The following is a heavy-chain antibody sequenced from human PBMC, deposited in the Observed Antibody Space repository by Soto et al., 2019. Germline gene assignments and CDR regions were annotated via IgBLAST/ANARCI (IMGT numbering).Heavy chain of an antibody. CDR2: IFSNDAK. CDR3: ARIRGWGWLGPNDY. V-gene: IGHV2-26*01. Sequence: QVTLKESGPVLVKPTETLTLTCTVSGFSLSNARMSVSCIRQPPGKALEWLAHIFSNDAKSYSASLKSRLTISKDTPKSQVVLTMTNMDPVDTATYYCARIRGWGWLGPNDYWGQGTLVTVSS. CDR1: GFSLSNARMS. D-gene: IGHD3-10*01. J-gene: IGHJ4*02.